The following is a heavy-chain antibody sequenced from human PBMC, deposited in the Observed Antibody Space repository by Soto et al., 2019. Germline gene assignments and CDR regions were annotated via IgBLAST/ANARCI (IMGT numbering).Heavy chain of an antibody. D-gene: IGHD2-8*01. CDR1: GFTFSNAW. V-gene: IGHV3-15*01. J-gene: IGHJ6*03. Sequence: GGSLRLSCAASGFTFSNAWMSWVRQAPGKGLEWVGRIKSKTDGGTTDYAAPVKGRFTISRDDSKNTLYLQMNSLKTEETAVYYCTTEQDVLMVYASYYYYMDVWGKGTTVTVSS. CDR3: TTEQDVLMVYASYYYYMDV. CDR2: IKSKTDGGTT.